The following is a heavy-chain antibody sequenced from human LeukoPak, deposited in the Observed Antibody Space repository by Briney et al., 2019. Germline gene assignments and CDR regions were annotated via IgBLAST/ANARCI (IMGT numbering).Heavy chain of an antibody. CDR2: IDWDDDK. J-gene: IGHJ4*02. CDR1: GFSLSTSGMC. D-gene: IGHD5-24*01. Sequence: SGPTLVSPTQTLTLTCTFSGFSLSTSGMCVSWIRQPPGKALEWLARIDWDDDKYYSTSLKTRLTISKDTSKNQVVLTMTHMDPVDTATYYCAHIDDVYKDKFFDYWGQGTLVIVSS. CDR3: AHIDDVYKDKFFDY. V-gene: IGHV2-70*11.